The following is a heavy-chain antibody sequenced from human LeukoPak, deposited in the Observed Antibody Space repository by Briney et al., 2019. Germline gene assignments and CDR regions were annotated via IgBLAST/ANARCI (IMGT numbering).Heavy chain of an antibody. CDR3: ARGVRRWCSSTSCYLDY. Sequence: KSSETLSLTCAVYGGSFSGYYWSWIRQPPGKGLEWIGEINHSESTNYNPSLKSRVTISVDTSKNQFSLKLSSVTAADTAVYYCARGVRRWCSSTSCYLDYWGQGTLVTVSS. CDR2: INHSEST. V-gene: IGHV4-34*01. J-gene: IGHJ4*02. D-gene: IGHD2-2*01. CDR1: GGSFSGYY.